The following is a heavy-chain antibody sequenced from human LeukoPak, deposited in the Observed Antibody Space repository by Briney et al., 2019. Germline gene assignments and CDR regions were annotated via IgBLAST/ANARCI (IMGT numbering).Heavy chain of an antibody. D-gene: IGHD3-10*01. CDR1: GFTFSSYA. CDR2: ISSNGGST. J-gene: IGHJ4*02. CDR3: AKGDPYGSGSYPVDY. Sequence: GGSLRLSCSASGFTFSSYAMHCVRQAPGKGLEYVSTISSNGGSTYYTDSVKGRFTISRDNSRNTLYLQMSSLRPEDTAVYYCAKGDPYGSGSYPVDYWGQGTLVTVSS. V-gene: IGHV3-64D*06.